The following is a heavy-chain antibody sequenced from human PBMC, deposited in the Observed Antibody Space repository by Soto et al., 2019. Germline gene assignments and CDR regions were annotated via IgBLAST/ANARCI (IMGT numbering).Heavy chain of an antibody. CDR3: ARDGSTSWYSYDYHGMDV. Sequence: EVQLVESGGGLVQPGVSLRLSCAASGLTFRTYWLSWVRQVPGKGLEWVANINLDGSEKNYVDSVKGRFTISRDNARNSLYLHMSSLRAEDTALYYCARDGSTSWYSYDYHGMDVWGQGTTVTVSS. J-gene: IGHJ6*02. CDR1: GLTFRTYW. D-gene: IGHD5-18*01. CDR2: INLDGSEK. V-gene: IGHV3-7*05.